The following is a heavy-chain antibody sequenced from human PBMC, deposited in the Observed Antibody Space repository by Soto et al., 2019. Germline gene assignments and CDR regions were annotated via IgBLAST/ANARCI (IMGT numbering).Heavy chain of an antibody. CDR2: ISASKGNT. J-gene: IGHJ4*02. CDR1: GFTFSNYG. V-gene: IGHV1-18*03. CDR3: ASRSGQLPYYFDY. Sequence: GASVKVSCKASGFTFSNYGITWVRQAPGQGLEWMGWISASKGNTNYAQKFQGGVTMTSDTSTSTTYMELRSLRSDDMAVYYCASRSGQLPYYFDYWGQGTQVTVSS. D-gene: IGHD6-6*01.